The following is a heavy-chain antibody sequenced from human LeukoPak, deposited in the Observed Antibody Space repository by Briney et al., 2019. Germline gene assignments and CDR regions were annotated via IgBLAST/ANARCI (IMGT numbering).Heavy chain of an antibody. CDR3: AKDRVPDGMWEIDS. CDR1: EFTFSSYA. Sequence: PGGSLRLSCAASEFTFSSYAMSWVRQAPGKGLEWVSAISGSGGSTYYADSVKGRFTISRDNSKNTLYLQMNSLRVEDTAVYYCAKDRVPDGMWEIDSWGQGAPVTVSS. CDR2: ISGSGGST. D-gene: IGHD1-26*01. V-gene: IGHV3-23*01. J-gene: IGHJ4*02.